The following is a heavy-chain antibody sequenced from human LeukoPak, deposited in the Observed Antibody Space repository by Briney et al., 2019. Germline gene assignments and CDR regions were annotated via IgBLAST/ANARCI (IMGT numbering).Heavy chain of an antibody. J-gene: IGHJ6*02. CDR2: ISWNSGSI. CDR1: GFTFDDYA. CDR3: AKANYGMDA. Sequence: GRSLRLSCAASGFTFDDYAMHWVRQAPGKGLEWVSGISWNSGSIGYADSVKGRFTISRDNAKNSLYLQMNSLRAEDTALYYCAKANYGMDAWGQGTTVTVSS. V-gene: IGHV3-9*01.